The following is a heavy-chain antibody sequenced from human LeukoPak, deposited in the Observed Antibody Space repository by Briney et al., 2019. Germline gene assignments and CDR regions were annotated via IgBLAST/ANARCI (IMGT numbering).Heavy chain of an antibody. D-gene: IGHD3/OR15-3a*01. CDR1: GYTFTGYY. J-gene: IGHJ4*02. CDR3: ARVSPRTGYYIDY. CDR2: INPNSGGT. V-gene: IGHV1-2*02. Sequence: GASVKVSCKASGYTFTGYYMHWVRQAPGQGLEWMGWINPNSGGTNYAQKFQGRVTMTRDTSISTAYMELSRLRSDDTAVYYCARVSPRTGYYIDYWGQGTLVTVSS.